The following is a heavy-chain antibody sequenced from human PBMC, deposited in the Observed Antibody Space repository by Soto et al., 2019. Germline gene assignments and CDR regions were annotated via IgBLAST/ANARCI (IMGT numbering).Heavy chain of an antibody. Sequence: QVQLQESGPGLVKPSQTLSLTCTVSGGSISSGGYYWSWIRQHPGKGLEWIGYIYYSGSTYYNPSPRGRVTISVATSKTLFSLRLSSVPAADTAVYYCARGVLSYDSSGSSPGYWYFALWGRGPRFTVSS. CDR3: ARGVLSYDSSGSSPGYWYFAL. D-gene: IGHD3-22*01. CDR1: GGSISSGGYY. CDR2: IYYSGST. J-gene: IGHJ2*01. V-gene: IGHV4-31*03.